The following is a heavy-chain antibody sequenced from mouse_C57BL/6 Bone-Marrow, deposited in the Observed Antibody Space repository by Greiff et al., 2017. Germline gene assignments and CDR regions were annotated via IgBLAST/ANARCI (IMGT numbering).Heavy chain of an antibody. V-gene: IGHV7-3*01. J-gene: IGHJ4*01. CDR2: IRNKANGYTT. CDR3: ARYNGLHMDY. Sequence: DVKLVESGGGLVQPGGSLSLSCAASGFTFTDYYMSWVRQPPGKALEWLGFIRNKANGYTTEYSASVKGRFTISRDNSQSILYLQMNALRAEDSATYYCARYNGLHMDYWGQGTSVTVSS. CDR1: GFTFTDYY. D-gene: IGHD6-1*01.